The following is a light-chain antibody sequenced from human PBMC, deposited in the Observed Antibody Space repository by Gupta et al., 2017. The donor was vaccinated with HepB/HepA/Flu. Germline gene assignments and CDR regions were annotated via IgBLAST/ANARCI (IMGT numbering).Light chain of an antibody. J-gene: IGKJ3*01. CDR2: AAS. CDR1: PSISSY. V-gene: IGKV1-39*01. CDR3: QQSYSTPTT. Sequence: DIQMTQSPSSLSASVGDRVTITCRASPSISSYLNWYQRRPGKAPNLLIYAASTLQSGVPSRFGGSGSGTDFTLTISSLQPEDFATYYCQQSYSTPTTFGPGTKVDI.